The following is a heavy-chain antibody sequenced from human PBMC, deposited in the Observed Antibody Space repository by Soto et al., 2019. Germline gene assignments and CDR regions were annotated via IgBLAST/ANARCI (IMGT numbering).Heavy chain of an antibody. Sequence: SETLSLTSTVSGGSISSSSYYWGWIRQPPGKGLEWIGSIYYSGSTYYNPSLKSRVTISVDTSKNQFSLKLSSVTAADTAVFYCARDRDSSGYYGDAFDIWGQGTMVTVSS. J-gene: IGHJ3*02. D-gene: IGHD3-22*01. CDR2: IYYSGST. V-gene: IGHV4-39*02. CDR3: ARDRDSSGYYGDAFDI. CDR1: GGSISSSSYY.